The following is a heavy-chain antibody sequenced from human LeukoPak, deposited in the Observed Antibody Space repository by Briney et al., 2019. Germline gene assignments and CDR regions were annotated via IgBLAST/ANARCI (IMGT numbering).Heavy chain of an antibody. D-gene: IGHD6-13*01. V-gene: IGHV4-39*07. J-gene: IGHJ3*02. CDR3: ARKETPDCAAAGLGCNAFDI. Sequence: PSETLSLTCTVSGGSISTSNYYWGWIRQPPGKGLEWIGNIFYSGSTYYSPSLKSRVTISVDTSKNQFSLKLSSVTAADTAVYYCARKETPDCAAAGLGCNAFDIWGQGTMVTVSS. CDR1: GGSISTSNYY. CDR2: IFYSGST.